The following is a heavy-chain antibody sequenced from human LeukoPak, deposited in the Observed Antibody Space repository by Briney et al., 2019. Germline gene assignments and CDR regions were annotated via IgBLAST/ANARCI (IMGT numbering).Heavy chain of an antibody. CDR2: ISGSGGST. CDR1: GVTFSSYA. V-gene: IGHV3-23*01. Sequence: PGGSLRLSCAASGVTFSSYAMSWVRQAPGKGLEWVSAISGSGGSTYYADSVKGRFTISRDNSKNTLYLQMNSLRAEDTAVYYCAKHSSGWYYFDYWGQGTLATVSS. J-gene: IGHJ4*02. D-gene: IGHD6-19*01. CDR3: AKHSSGWYYFDY.